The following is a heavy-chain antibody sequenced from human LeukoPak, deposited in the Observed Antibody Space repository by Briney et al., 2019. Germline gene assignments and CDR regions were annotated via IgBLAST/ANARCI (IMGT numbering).Heavy chain of an antibody. CDR3: ARDIRPRVESFDY. D-gene: IGHD3-3*01. J-gene: IGHJ4*02. V-gene: IGHV1-2*02. CDR1: GYTFIDYH. CDR2: INPNSGGT. Sequence: ASVKVSCKASGYTFIDYHLHWVRQAPGQGLEWMGWINPNSGGTNYAQKFQGRVTMTRDTSTHTAYMELTGLRSDDTAVYYCARDIRPRVESFDYWGQGTLVAISS.